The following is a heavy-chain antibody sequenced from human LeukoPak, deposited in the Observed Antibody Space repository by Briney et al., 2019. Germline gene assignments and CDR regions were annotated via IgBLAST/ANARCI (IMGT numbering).Heavy chain of an antibody. V-gene: IGHV3-30-3*01. Sequence: SGGSLRLSCAASGFTFSNYALHWVRQAPVKGLEWVAVISYDGSNKYYADSVKGRFTISRDNSKNTLYLQMNILRPEDTAVYYCARDSSYYESSGPFDFWGQGTLVTVSS. D-gene: IGHD3-22*01. CDR2: ISYDGSNK. CDR1: GFTFSNYA. CDR3: ARDSSYYESSGPFDF. J-gene: IGHJ4*02.